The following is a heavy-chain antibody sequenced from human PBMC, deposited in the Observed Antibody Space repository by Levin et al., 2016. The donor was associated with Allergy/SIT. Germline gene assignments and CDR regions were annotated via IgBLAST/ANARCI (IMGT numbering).Heavy chain of an antibody. CDR1: GFTFSSYG. D-gene: IGHD3-3*01. J-gene: IGHJ4*02. CDR3: AKAYYDFWSGSAYFDY. Sequence: GESLKISCAASGFTFSSYGMHWVRQAPGKGLEWVAVISYDGSNKYYADSVKGRFTISRDNSKNTLYLQMNSLRAEDTAVYYCAKAYYDFWSGSAYFDYWGQGTLVTVSS. CDR2: ISYDGSNK. V-gene: IGHV3-30*18.